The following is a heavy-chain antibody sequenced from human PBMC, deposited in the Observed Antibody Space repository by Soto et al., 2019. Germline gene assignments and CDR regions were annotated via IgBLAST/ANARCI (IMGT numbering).Heavy chain of an antibody. Sequence: PGGSLRLSCAASGFKFSNYAMSWVRQAPGKGLEWVSLISATGGGTYYADSVKGRFTISRDNSHNTLYLQVHSLTAEDTAVYYCAKDRRAGGNSAFYFDFWGRGAQVTV. J-gene: IGHJ4*02. CDR3: AKDRRAGGNSAFYFDF. CDR2: ISATGGGT. D-gene: IGHD3-16*01. V-gene: IGHV3-23*01. CDR1: GFKFSNYA.